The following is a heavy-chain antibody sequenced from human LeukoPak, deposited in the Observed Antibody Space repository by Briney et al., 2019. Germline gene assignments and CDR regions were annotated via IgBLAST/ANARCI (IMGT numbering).Heavy chain of an antibody. Sequence: SETLSLTCTVSGYSISSGYYWGWIRQPPGKGLEWIGSIYHSGSTYYNPSLKSRVTISVDRSKNQFSLKLSSVTAADTAVYYCARSGYSDNYFDYWGQGTLVTVSS. CDR1: GYSISSGYY. J-gene: IGHJ4*02. V-gene: IGHV4-38-2*02. CDR2: IYHSGST. CDR3: ARSGYSDNYFDY. D-gene: IGHD3-22*01.